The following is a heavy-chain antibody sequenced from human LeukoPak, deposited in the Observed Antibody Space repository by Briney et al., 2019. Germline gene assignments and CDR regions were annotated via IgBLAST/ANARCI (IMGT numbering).Heavy chain of an antibody. V-gene: IGHV3-53*01. D-gene: IGHD5-24*01. CDR1: GFTVSNNY. J-gene: IGHJ4*02. CDR3: AKEPATRELATFDY. Sequence: PGGSLRLSCAASGFTVSNNYMSWVRQAPGKGLEWVSIIYSGGSTYYADSVKGRFTISRDNSKNTLYLQMSSLRAEDTAVYYCAKEPATRELATFDYWGQGTLVTVSS. CDR2: IYSGGST.